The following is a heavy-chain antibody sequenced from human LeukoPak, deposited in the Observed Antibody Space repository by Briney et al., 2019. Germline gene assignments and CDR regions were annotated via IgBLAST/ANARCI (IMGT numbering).Heavy chain of an antibody. CDR1: GGSISSGSYY. J-gene: IGHJ5*02. CDR3: ARALERRGGWFDP. V-gene: IGHV4-61*02. CDR2: IYTSGST. Sequence: SETLSLTCTVSGGSISSGSYYWSWIRQPAGKGLEWIGRIYTSGSTNYNPSLKSRVTILVDTSKNQFSLKLSSVTAADTAVYYCARALERRGGWFDPWGQGTLVTVSS. D-gene: IGHD1-1*01.